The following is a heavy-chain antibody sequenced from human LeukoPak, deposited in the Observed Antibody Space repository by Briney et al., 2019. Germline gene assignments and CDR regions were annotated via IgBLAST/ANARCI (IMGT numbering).Heavy chain of an antibody. V-gene: IGHV3-23*01. Sequence: GESLRLSCAASRITFSSYAMSWVRQAPGKGLEWVSGISGSGDSTYYADSVKGRFTISRDNSKNTLYLQMNSLRVEDTAVYYCANDRPGQLLRDFQHWGQGTLVTVSS. J-gene: IGHJ1*01. CDR3: ANDRPGQLLRDFQH. D-gene: IGHD2-15*01. CDR2: ISGSGDST. CDR1: RITFSSYA.